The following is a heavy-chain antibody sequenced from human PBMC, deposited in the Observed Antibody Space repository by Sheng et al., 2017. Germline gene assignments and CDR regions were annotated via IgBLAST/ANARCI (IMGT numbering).Heavy chain of an antibody. Sequence: QVQLVQSGAEVKKPGSSVKVSCKASGGTFSSYAISWVRQAPGQGLEWMGGIIPIFGTANYAQKFQGRVTITTDESTSTAYMELSSLRSEDTAVYYCARQSGDDYGDYVSLPFDYWGQGTLVTVSS. D-gene: IGHD4-17*01. V-gene: IGHV1-69*05. CDR3: ARQSGDDYGDYVSLPFDY. J-gene: IGHJ4*02. CDR1: GGTFSSYA. CDR2: IIPIFGTA.